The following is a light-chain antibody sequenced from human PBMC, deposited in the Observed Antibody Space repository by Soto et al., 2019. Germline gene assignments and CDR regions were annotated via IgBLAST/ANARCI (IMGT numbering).Light chain of an antibody. CDR3: LQDDNCPWT. CDR1: QGIRND. Sequence: AIQMTQSPSSLSASVGDRVTITCRASQGIRNDLGWYQQKPGKAPKLLIYAASSLQSGVPSRFSGSGSGTDFTLTISSLQPEDFATYFGLQDDNCPWTFGQWTKGEIK. J-gene: IGKJ1*01. V-gene: IGKV1-6*01. CDR2: AAS.